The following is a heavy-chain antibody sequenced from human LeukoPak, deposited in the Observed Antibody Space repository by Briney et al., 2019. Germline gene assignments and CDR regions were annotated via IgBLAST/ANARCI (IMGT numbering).Heavy chain of an antibody. V-gene: IGHV3-21*01. CDR1: GFTFSGYS. CDR3: VRACGGDCYLGDY. CDR2: ITRSGSHK. J-gene: IGHJ4*02. Sequence: GGSLRLSCAASGFTFSGYSMNWVRQAPGRGLEWVSSITRSGSHKYYADSVEGRFTISRDNTKNSLYLQMDSLRAEDTAVYYCVRACGGDCYLGDYWGQGTLVTVSS. D-gene: IGHD2-21*02.